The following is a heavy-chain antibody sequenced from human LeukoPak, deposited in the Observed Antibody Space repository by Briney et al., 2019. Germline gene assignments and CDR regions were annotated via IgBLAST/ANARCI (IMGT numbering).Heavy chain of an antibody. Sequence: SGGSLILSCAASGFTFSPYTMNWVRQAPGKGLEWVSSISSSSTSIYYADSLKGRFTISRDNAKNSVYLQMNSLTAEDTAVYYCARDHSYYFDYWGQGTLVTVSS. CDR1: GFTFSPYT. CDR3: ARDHSYYFDY. J-gene: IGHJ4*02. D-gene: IGHD2-21*01. CDR2: ISSSSTSI. V-gene: IGHV3-21*01.